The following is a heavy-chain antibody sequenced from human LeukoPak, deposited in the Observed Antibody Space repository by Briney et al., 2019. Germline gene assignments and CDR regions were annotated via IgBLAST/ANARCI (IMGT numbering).Heavy chain of an antibody. CDR3: ARYGTAAGLYFDL. D-gene: IGHD6-13*01. V-gene: IGHV3-7*01. J-gene: IGHJ4*01. CDR2: IRQDGGEK. Sequence: GGSLSLSCAVSGFTFTDYWMNWVRQAPGEGLEWVASIRQDGGEKSYVDSVKGRFTITRDNTKSSLYLRINSLRAEDTAVYYCARYGTAAGLYFDLWGQGTLVTVSS. CDR1: GFTFTDYW.